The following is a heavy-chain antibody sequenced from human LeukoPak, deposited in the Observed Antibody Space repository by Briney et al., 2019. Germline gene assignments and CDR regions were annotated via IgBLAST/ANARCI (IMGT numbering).Heavy chain of an antibody. CDR3: ARLTYSSSLYYFDY. D-gene: IGHD6-13*01. CDR1: GGSISSGSDY. CDR2: IYTSGST. J-gene: IGHJ4*02. V-gene: IGHV4-61*02. Sequence: PSETLSLTCTVSGGSISSGSDYWSWIRQPAGKGLEWIGRIYTSGSTNYNPSLKSRVTISVDTSKNQFSLKLSSVTAADTAVYYCARLTYSSSLYYFDYWGQGTLVTVSS.